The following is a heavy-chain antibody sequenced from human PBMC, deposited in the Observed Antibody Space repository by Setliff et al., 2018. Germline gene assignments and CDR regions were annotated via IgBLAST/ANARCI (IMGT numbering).Heavy chain of an antibody. J-gene: IGHJ5*02. CDR3: ARGRITIFGVTPPIDP. Sequence: GGSLRLSCAASGFTLSSYGIHWVRQAPGKGLEWVAVVWYGGSNEDYADSVKGRFTISRDNAKNSLYLQMNSLRAEDTAVYYCARGRITIFGVTPPIDPWGQGTLVTVSS. V-gene: IGHV3-33*01. CDR2: VWYGGSNE. D-gene: IGHD3-3*01. CDR1: GFTLSSYG.